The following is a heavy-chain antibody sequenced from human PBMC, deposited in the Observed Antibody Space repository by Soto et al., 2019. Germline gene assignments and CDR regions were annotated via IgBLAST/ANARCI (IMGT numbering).Heavy chain of an antibody. V-gene: IGHV3-53*01. CDR1: GFTVSLNY. CDR2: LYGDGST. CDR3: ARGGYTGFRGYFEY. D-gene: IGHD1-26*01. Sequence: GGSLRLSCAASGFTVSLNYMSWVRQTPGKGLEWVSVLYGDGSTYYADSVKGRFTISRDNSRNTLYLQMNSLRVDDTAVYYCARGGYTGFRGYFEYWGQGTLVTVSS. J-gene: IGHJ4*02.